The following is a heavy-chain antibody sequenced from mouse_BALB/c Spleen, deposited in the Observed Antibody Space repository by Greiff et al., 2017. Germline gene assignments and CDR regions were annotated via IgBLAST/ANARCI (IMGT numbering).Heavy chain of an antibody. CDR2: ISSGGGST. Sequence: EVQRVESGGGLVKPGGSLKLSCAASGFAFSSYDMSWVRQTPEKRLEWVAYISSGGGSTYYPDTVKGRFTISRDNAKNTLYLQMSSLKSEDTAMYYCARHTGGAYWGQGTLVTVSA. CDR1: GFAFSSYD. V-gene: IGHV5-12-1*01. CDR3: ARHTGGAY. J-gene: IGHJ3*01.